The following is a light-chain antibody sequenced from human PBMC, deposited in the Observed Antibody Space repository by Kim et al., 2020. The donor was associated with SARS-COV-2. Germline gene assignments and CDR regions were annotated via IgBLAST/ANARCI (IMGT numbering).Light chain of an antibody. J-gene: IGLJ2*01. Sequence: VAPGQTASITGTRDKLGDKNVFWYQQRPGQTPVLVIYEDIKRPSGIPERFSGSNSGNTATLTISGTQPMDEADYYCQAWDSSNVVFGGGTKVTVL. CDR3: QAWDSSNVV. V-gene: IGLV3-1*01. CDR2: EDI. CDR1: KLGDKN.